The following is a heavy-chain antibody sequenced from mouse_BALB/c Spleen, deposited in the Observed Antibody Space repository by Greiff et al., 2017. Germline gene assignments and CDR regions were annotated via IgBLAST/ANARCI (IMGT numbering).Heavy chain of an antibody. CDR2: IWWDDDK. J-gene: IGHJ3*01. Sequence: QVTLKVCGPGILQPSQTLSLTCSFSGFSLSTSGMGVGWIRQPSGKGLEWLAHIWWDDDKRYNPALKSRLTISKDTSSNQVFLKIASVDTADTATYYCARIRHWDGPAWFAYWGQGTLVTVSA. CDR1: GFSLSTSGMG. V-gene: IGHV8-8*01. CDR3: ARIRHWDGPAWFAY. D-gene: IGHD4-1*01.